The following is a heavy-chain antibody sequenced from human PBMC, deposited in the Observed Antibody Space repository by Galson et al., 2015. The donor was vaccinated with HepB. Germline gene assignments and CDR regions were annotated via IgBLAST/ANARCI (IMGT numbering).Heavy chain of an antibody. CDR3: ARDRALNYYYYGMDV. D-gene: IGHD1-26*01. J-gene: IGHJ6*02. CDR2: IYSGGST. V-gene: IGHV3-66*01. CDR1: GFTVSSNY. Sequence: SLRLSCAASGFTVSSNYMSWVRQAPGKGLEWVSVIYSGGSTYYADSVKGRFTISRDNSKNTLYLQMNSLSAEDTAVYYCARDRALNYYYYGMDVWGQGTTVTVSS.